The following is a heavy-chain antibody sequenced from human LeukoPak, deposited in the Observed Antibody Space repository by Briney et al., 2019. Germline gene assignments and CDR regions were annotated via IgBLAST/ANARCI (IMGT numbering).Heavy chain of an antibody. CDR1: GGTFSSYA. J-gene: IGHJ5*01. V-gene: IGHV1-69*01. CDR2: IIPIFGTA. Sequence: SVKVSCKASGGTFSSYAISWVRQAPGQGLEWMGGIIPIFGTANYAQKFQGRVTITADESTSTAYMELSSLRSEDTAVYYCATCSSTSCHSLDNWFDSWGQGTLVTVSS. D-gene: IGHD2-2*01. CDR3: ATCSSTSCHSLDNWFDS.